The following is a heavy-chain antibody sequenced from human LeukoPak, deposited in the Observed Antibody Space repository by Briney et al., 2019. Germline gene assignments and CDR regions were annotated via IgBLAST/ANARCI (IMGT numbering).Heavy chain of an antibody. D-gene: IGHD3-3*01. CDR3: ARGLRLRFLEWFPFDP. V-gene: IGHV4-34*01. J-gene: IGHJ5*02. CDR1: GGSFSGYY. CDR2: INHSGST. Sequence: SETLSVTCAVYGGSFSGYYWSWIRQPPGKGLEWIGEINHSGSTNYNPSLKSRVTISVDTSKNQFSLKLSSVTAADTAVYYCARGLRLRFLEWFPFDPWGQGTLVTVSS.